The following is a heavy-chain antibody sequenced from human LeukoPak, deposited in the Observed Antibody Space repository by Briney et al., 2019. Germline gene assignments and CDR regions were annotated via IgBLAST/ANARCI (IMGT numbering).Heavy chain of an antibody. D-gene: IGHD5-24*01. V-gene: IGHV4-59*11. CDR2: IYYSGST. CDR1: GGSISSLY. CDR3: ARASRDGYNFAADY. Sequence: SETLSLTCTVSGGSISSLYWSWIRQPPGKGLEWIGYIYYSGSTNYNPSLKSRVTISVDTSKNQFSLKLPSVTAADTAVYYCARASRDGYNFAADYWGQGTLVTVSS. J-gene: IGHJ4*02.